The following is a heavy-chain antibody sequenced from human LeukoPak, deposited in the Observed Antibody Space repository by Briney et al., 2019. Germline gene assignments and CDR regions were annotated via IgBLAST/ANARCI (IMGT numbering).Heavy chain of an antibody. CDR3: TRLPLDYSLDH. J-gene: IGHJ4*02. CDR1: GDSISSTTYW. D-gene: IGHD4-11*01. V-gene: IGHV4-39*01. Sequence: SETLSLTCTVSGDSISSTTYWWGWIRQSPGKGREWIGSMSYVGITSYNPSLKSRATISVDTSKNQFSLMLNSVTAADTAVYYCTRLPLDYSLDHWGQGTPVSVSS. CDR2: MSYVGIT.